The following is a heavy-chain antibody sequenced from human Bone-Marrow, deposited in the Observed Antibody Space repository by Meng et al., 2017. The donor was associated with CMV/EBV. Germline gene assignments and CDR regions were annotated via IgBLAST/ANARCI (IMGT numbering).Heavy chain of an antibody. D-gene: IGHD3-22*01. J-gene: IGHJ4*02. V-gene: IGHV3-11*01. CDR3: ARAPYYPPDY. CDR2: ISSSGRTI. Sequence: QGQLVESVGGLVQPGVSLRLSCAASGFTFSDYYMSWIRQAPGKGLEWVSYISSSGRTIYYSDSVKGRFTISRDNAKNTLYLQMNSLRAEDTAVYYCARAPYYPPDYWGQGTLVTVSS. CDR1: GFTFSDYY.